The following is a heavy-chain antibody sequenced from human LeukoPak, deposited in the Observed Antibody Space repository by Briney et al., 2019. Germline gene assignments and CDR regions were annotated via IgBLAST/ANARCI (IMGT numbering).Heavy chain of an antibody. CDR3: AKCIVGATPPFDY. V-gene: IGHV3-23*01. D-gene: IGHD1-26*01. CDR1: GFTFSIYA. J-gene: IGHJ4*02. CDR2: ISGSGGST. Sequence: GGSLRLSCAASGFTFSIYAMSWVRQAPGQGLEWGSAISGSGGSTYYADSVKGRFTISRDNSKNTLYLQMNSLRPEDTAVYYCAKCIVGATPPFDYWGQGTLLTVSS.